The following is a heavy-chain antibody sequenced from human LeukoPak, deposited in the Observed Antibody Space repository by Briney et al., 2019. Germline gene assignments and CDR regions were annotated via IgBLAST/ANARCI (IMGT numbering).Heavy chain of an antibody. CDR2: IYTSGST. CDR1: GGSFSGYY. CDR3: ARSGVYARRGWFDP. J-gene: IGHJ5*02. V-gene: IGHV4-4*09. D-gene: IGHD2-8*01. Sequence: SETLSLTCAVYGGSFSGYYWSWIRQPPGKGLEWIGYIYTSGSTNYNPSLRSRVTISVDTSKNQFSLKLSSVTAADTAVYYCARSGVYARRGWFDPWGQGTLVTVSS.